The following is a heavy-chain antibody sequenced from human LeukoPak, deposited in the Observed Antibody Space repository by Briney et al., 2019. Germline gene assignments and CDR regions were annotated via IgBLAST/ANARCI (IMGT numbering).Heavy chain of an antibody. CDR1: GFTFDDYA. V-gene: IGHV3-9*01. J-gene: IGHJ4*02. CDR3: AKDHSYGPNHLINNIDY. Sequence: GGSLRLSCAASGFTFDDYAMHWVRQAPGKGLEWVSGIGRNSGSIGYADSVKGRFTISRDNAKNSLYLQMNSLRAEDTALYYCAKDHSYGPNHLINNIDYWGQGTLVTVSS. CDR2: IGRNSGSI. D-gene: IGHD5-18*01.